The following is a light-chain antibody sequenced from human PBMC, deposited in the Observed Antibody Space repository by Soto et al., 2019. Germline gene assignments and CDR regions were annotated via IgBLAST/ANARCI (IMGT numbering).Light chain of an antibody. V-gene: IGKV1-5*01. J-gene: IGKJ5*01. CDR3: PLWHTTSPT. CDR2: DAS. Sequence: DIQMTQSPTALSASGGDRFSITLRASQSISSWLAWYQQIPGKAPALLIHDASSLESGVPSRSSGSGSGTVFALTISSLQPEDFATYFCPLWHTTSPTSGQGARLEI. CDR1: QSISSW.